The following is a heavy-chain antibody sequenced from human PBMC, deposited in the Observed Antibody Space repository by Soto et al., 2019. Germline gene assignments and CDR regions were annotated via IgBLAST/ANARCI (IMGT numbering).Heavy chain of an antibody. V-gene: IGHV4-34*01. CDR2: ANDRGSR. Sequence: SETLSLTCAVYGGSFSGYFWSWLRQPPGKGLEWLAEANDRGSRNYNPSLRSRLTISVDTSNNHFSLKLSSVTAADTAVYYCARATIIHLYDYWGQGTLVTVSS. D-gene: IGHD3-3*01. J-gene: IGHJ4*02. CDR1: GGSFSGYF. CDR3: ARATIIHLYDY.